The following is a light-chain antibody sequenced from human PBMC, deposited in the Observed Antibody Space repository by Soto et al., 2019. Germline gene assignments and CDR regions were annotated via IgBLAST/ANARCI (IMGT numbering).Light chain of an antibody. J-gene: IGLJ3*02. CDR3: QSYDSSRRGV. CDR2: GNS. Sequence: QSVLTQPPSVSGAPGQRVTISCTGSSSNIGAGYDVHWYQQLPGTAPKLLIYGNSNRPSGVPDRFSGSKSGTSASLAITGLQAEDEADYYCQSYDSSRRGVFGGGTKVTVL. V-gene: IGLV1-40*01. CDR1: SSNIGAGYD.